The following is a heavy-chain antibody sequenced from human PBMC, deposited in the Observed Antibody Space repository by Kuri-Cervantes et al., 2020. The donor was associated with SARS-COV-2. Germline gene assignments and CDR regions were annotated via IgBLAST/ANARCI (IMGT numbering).Heavy chain of an antibody. Sequence: GGSLRLSCVGSGFTFPSYAMSWVRQAPGKGPEWVSGITGRHVTDYAHSVTGRFTISRDNSKKMVYLQMNSLRVEDTAVFYCAKEVDFGDYGYYYMDVWGKATTVTVSS. V-gene: IGHV3-23*01. D-gene: IGHD4-17*01. CDR2: ITGRHVT. CDR3: AKEVDFGDYGYYYMDV. J-gene: IGHJ6*03. CDR1: GFTFPSYA.